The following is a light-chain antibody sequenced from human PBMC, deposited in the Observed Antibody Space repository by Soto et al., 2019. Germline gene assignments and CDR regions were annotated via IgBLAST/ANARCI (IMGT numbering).Light chain of an antibody. CDR2: GAS. CDR3: QQYATSLYT. CDR1: QSVSSSY. Sequence: EIVLTQSPGTLSLSPGERATLSCRASQSVSSSYLAWYQQKPGQAPRLLFYGASTRATGIPDRFSGSGSGTDFTLTISRLEPEDFAVYYCQQYATSLYTFGQVTKLDIK. V-gene: IGKV3-20*01. J-gene: IGKJ2*01.